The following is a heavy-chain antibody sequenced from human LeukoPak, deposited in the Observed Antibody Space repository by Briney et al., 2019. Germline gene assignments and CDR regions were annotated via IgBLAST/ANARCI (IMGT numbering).Heavy chain of an antibody. D-gene: IGHD4-17*01. J-gene: IGHJ4*02. CDR3: ARHKGGNGDYGIGY. CDR2: IYYSGST. Sequence: SETLSLTCTVSGGSTSSSSYYWGWIRQPPGKGLEWIGSIYYSGSTYYNPSLKSRVTISVDTSKNQFSLKLSSVTAADTAVYYCARHKGGNGDYGIGYWGQGTLVTVSS. V-gene: IGHV4-39*01. CDR1: GGSTSSSSYY.